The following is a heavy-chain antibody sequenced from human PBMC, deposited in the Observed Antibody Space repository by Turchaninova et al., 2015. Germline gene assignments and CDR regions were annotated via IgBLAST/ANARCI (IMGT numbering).Heavy chain of an antibody. CDR2: IDGTSRYI. J-gene: IGHJ4*02. Sequence: VESGGGLVKPGGSLRLSCAASGFTFSTYSMNWVRQAPGKGLEWVSSIDGTSRYIYYADSVEGRFTISRDNAKNSVFLQMHSLRAEDTAVYYCARGSVWRGTGYNFGGQGTLVTVSS. CDR3: ARGSVWRGTGYNF. V-gene: IGHV3-21*01. D-gene: IGHD3-3*01. CDR1: GFTFSTYS.